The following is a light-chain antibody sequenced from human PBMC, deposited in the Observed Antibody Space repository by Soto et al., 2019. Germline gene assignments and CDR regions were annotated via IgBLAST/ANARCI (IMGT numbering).Light chain of an antibody. Sequence: EIVLTQSPGTLSLSPGERATLSCRASQSVSSSYLAWYQQKPGQAPRLLIYGASSRATDIPDRFSGSGSGTDFTLTISRLEPEDFVVYYCQQYGSSFGQGTRLEI. J-gene: IGKJ5*01. CDR1: QSVSSSY. V-gene: IGKV3-20*01. CDR3: QQYGSS. CDR2: GAS.